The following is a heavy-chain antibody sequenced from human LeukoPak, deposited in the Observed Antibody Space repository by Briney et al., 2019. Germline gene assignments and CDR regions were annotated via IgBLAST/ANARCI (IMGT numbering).Heavy chain of an antibody. CDR3: ARSGYDFWSGYYTRDNWFDP. V-gene: IGHV4-59*08. J-gene: IGHJ5*02. CDR1: GDSISSYY. Sequence: SETLSLTCTVSGDSISSYYWSWIRQPPGKGLEWIGYIYYSGSTNYNPSLKSRVTISVDTSKNQFSLKLSSVTAADTAVYYCARSGYDFWSGYYTRDNWFDPWGQGTLVTVSS. CDR2: IYYSGST. D-gene: IGHD3-3*01.